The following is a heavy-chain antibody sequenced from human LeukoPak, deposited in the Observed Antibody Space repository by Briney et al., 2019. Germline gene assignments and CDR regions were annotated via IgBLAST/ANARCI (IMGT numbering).Heavy chain of an antibody. CDR2: ISSSGSTM. CDR3: ARHLEQWPDY. V-gene: IGHV3-48*03. Sequence: GWSLRLSCAASGFTFSSYEMNWVRQAPGKGLEWVSYISSSGSTMHYAGSVKGRFTISRDNAKNSLYLQMNSLRADDTAVYYCARHLEQWPDYWGQGTLVTVSS. D-gene: IGHD6-19*01. CDR1: GFTFSSYE. J-gene: IGHJ4*02.